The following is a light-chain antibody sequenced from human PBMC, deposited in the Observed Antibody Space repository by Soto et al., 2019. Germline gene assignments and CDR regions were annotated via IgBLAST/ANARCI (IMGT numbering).Light chain of an antibody. CDR3: QQYNSWPLT. CDR2: DIF. V-gene: IGKV3D-15*01. CDR1: QSISTSY. Sequence: EKVLTQSPGTVSLSPGERATLSCRASQSISTSYLAWYQQKPGQAPRLVIYDIFTRATGVPTRISGSGSGTEFTLTISSLQSEDFAVYYCQQYNSWPLTFGGGTKVDIK. J-gene: IGKJ4*01.